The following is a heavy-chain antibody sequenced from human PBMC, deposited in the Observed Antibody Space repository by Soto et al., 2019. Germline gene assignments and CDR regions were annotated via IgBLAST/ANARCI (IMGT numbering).Heavy chain of an antibody. CDR2: INPSGGST. J-gene: IGHJ4*02. D-gene: IGHD2-15*01. V-gene: IGHV1-46*03. CDR3: ARDITDIVVVVAAAGFDY. Sequence: GASVKVSCKASGYTFTGYYMHWVRQAPGQGLEWMGRINPSGGSTSYAQKFQGRVTMTRDTSTSTVYMELSSLRSEDTAVYYCARDITDIVVVVAAAGFDYWGQGTLVTVSS. CDR1: GYTFTGYY.